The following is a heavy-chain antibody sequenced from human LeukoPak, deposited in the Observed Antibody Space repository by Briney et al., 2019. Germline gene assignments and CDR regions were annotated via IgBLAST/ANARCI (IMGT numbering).Heavy chain of an antibody. CDR2: IYYSGST. D-gene: IGHD3-22*01. J-gene: IGHJ4*02. CDR3: AREDSSGYYAY. Sequence: SETLSLTCTISGGSISSYYWSWIRQPPGKGLEWIGYIYYSGSTNYNPSLKSRVTISVDTSKNQFSLKLSSVTAADTAVYYCAREDSSGYYAYWGQGTLVTVSS. CDR1: GGSISSYY. V-gene: IGHV4-59*01.